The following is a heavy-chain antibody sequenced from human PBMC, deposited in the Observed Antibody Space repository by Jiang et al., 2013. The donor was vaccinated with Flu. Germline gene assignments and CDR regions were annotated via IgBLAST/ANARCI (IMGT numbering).Heavy chain of an antibody. CDR2: ISFDGSKE. CDR3: ARGDDFWSGYSDY. J-gene: IGHJ4*02. V-gene: IGHV3-30-3*01. Sequence: VQLLESGGGVVQPGRSLRLSCAASGFTFSNYAMHWVRQAPGKGLEWVAVISFDGSKEDYADSVKGRFTTSRDNSKSTLSLQMNSLRGEDTAVYYCARGDDFWSGYSDYWGQGTLVTVSS. D-gene: IGHD3-3*01. CDR1: GFTFSNYA.